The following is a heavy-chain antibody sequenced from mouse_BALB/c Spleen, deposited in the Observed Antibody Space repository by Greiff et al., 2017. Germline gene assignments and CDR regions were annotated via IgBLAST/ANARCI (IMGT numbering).Heavy chain of an antibody. J-gene: IGHJ4*01. CDR2: ISSGGGST. D-gene: IGHD2-1*01. Sequence: EVQGVESGGGLVKPGGSLKLSCAASGFAFSSYDMSWVRQTPEKRLEWVAYISSGGGSTYYPDTVKGRFTISRVNAKNTLYLQMSSLKSEDTAMYYCARHYGNAMDYWGQGTSVTVSS. V-gene: IGHV5-12-1*01. CDR3: ARHYGNAMDY. CDR1: GFAFSSYD.